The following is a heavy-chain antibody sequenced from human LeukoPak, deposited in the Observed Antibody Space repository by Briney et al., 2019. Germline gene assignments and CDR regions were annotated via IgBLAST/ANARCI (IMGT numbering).Heavy chain of an antibody. Sequence: ASVKVSCKASGGTFSSYAISWVRQAPGQGLEWMGIINPSGGSTTYAQKFQGRVTMTKGTSTSTVYLELSSLRSEDTAVYYCARADSAEYYDSSGSIDYWGQGTLVPVSS. V-gene: IGHV1-46*01. CDR1: GGTFSSYA. J-gene: IGHJ4*02. CDR2: INPSGGST. D-gene: IGHD3-22*01. CDR3: ARADSAEYYDSSGSIDY.